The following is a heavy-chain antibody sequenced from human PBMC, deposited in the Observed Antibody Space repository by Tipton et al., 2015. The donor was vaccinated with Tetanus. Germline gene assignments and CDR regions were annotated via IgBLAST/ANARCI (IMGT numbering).Heavy chain of an antibody. J-gene: IGHJ5*02. CDR1: GYTFTSYG. Sequence: QVQLVQSGAEVKKLGASVKVSCKASGYTFTSYGISWVRQAPGQGLEWMGWISAYNGNTNYAQKLQGRVTMTTDTSTSAAYMELRSLRSDDTAVYYCARDPRNGIAAAAWFDPWGQGTLVTVSS. V-gene: IGHV1-18*01. CDR3: ARDPRNGIAAAAWFDP. D-gene: IGHD6-13*01. CDR2: ISAYNGNT.